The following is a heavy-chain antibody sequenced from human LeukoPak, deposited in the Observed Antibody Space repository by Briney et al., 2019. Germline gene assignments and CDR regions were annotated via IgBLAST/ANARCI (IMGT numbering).Heavy chain of an antibody. J-gene: IGHJ4*02. Sequence: PGGSLRLSCAASGFTFSTYWMTWVRQAPGKGLEWVATIKQDGSEKYYVDSVKGRFTISRDNAENSLALQLNSLRAEDTAVYYCARQQVPNTKDYFGYWGQGTLVTVSS. CDR2: IKQDGSEK. V-gene: IGHV3-7*01. D-gene: IGHD2-8*01. CDR1: GFTFSTYW. CDR3: ARQQVPNTKDYFGY.